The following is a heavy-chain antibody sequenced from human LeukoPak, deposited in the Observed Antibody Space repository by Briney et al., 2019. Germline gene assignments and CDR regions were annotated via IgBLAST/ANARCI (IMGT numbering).Heavy chain of an antibody. CDR2: ISGSGGST. J-gene: IGHJ4*02. CDR3: AKDLEKFYYDSSGYPDY. V-gene: IGHV3-23*01. Sequence: GGSLRLSCAASGVTFSSYAMSWVRHTPGKGLEWVSAISGSGGSTYYADSVKARFTISRDNSKNTLYLQMNSLRAEDTAVYYCAKDLEKFYYDSSGYPDYWGQGTLVTVSS. CDR1: GVTFSSYA. D-gene: IGHD3-22*01.